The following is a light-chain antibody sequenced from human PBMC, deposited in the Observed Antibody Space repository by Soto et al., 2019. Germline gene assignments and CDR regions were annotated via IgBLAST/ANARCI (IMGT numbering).Light chain of an antibody. V-gene: IGLV7-46*01. CDR3: LLSYNGPYV. Sequence: QAVLTQEPSLTLSPGGTVTLTGVSSTGAVTNGHYPYWFQQKPGQAPRTLIYDTTNRHSWTPARFSGSLLGGKAALTLSGAQPEDEAEYYCLLSYNGPYVFGTGTKVTV. CDR2: DTT. J-gene: IGLJ1*01. CDR1: TGAVTNGHY.